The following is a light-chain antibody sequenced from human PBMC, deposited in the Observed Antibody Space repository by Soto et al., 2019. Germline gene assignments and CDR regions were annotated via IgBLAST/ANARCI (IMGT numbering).Light chain of an antibody. J-gene: IGLJ1*01. CDR2: SNN. V-gene: IGLV1-47*02. Sequence: QSVLTQPPSASGTPGQRVTISCSGSSSNIGSNYVYWYQQLPGTAPKLLIYSNNQRPSGVPDRFSGSKSGTSASLAISGLRSEDEADYYCAAWDDSQSGHVFGTGTKLTVL. CDR1: SSNIGSNY. CDR3: AAWDDSQSGHV.